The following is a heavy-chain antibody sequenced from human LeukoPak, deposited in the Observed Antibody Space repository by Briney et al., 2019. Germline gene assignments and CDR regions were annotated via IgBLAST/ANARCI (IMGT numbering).Heavy chain of an antibody. V-gene: IGHV4-59*01. J-gene: IGHJ4*02. Sequence: GXGXXWNGYIYYSGSTNYNPSLKSRVTISVDTSKNQFSLKLSSVTAADTAVYYCATRNSVPVAFDYWGQGTLVTVSP. D-gene: IGHD1-1*01. CDR3: ATRNSVPVAFDY. CDR2: IYYSGST.